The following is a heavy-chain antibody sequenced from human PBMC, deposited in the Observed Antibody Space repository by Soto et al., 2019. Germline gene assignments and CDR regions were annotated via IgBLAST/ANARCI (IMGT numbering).Heavy chain of an antibody. CDR2: ISITSSTI. J-gene: IGHJ4*02. CDR3: ARDTWFGEPRKYYLEY. Sequence: GGSLRLSCAASGFSFSDYSMNWVRQAPGKGLEWVSYISITSSTIYYADSVKGRFTISRDNAKKSLYLQVYNLRAEDTAVYYCARDTWFGEPRKYYLEYWGQGTLVTVSS. D-gene: IGHD3-10*01. CDR1: GFSFSDYS. V-gene: IGHV3-48*01.